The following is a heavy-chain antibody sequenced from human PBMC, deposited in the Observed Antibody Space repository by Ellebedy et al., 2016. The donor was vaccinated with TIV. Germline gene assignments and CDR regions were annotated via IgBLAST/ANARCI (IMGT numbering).Heavy chain of an antibody. V-gene: IGHV5-10-1*01. J-gene: IGHJ4*02. Sequence: GESLKISCQASGYIFTRYWIAWVRQMAGGGLQWVGRIYPLDSYSNYSPTFQGHATISVDESINTAYLQWRGLRASDTAMYYCARLKNDGNGVMDIWGQGTLVTVSS. CDR3: ARLKNDGNGVMDI. CDR1: GYIFTRYW. D-gene: IGHD1-1*01. CDR2: IYPLDSYS.